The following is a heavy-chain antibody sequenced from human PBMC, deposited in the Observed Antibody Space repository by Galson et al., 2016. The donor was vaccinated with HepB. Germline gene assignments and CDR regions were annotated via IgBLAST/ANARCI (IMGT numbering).Heavy chain of an antibody. CDR2: IYHSGTT. D-gene: IGHD1-26*01. CDR3: ARNSGGSYLGWFDP. V-gene: IGHV4-4*02. CDR1: GGSISSSNW. J-gene: IGHJ5*02. Sequence: ETLSLTCAVSGGSISSSNWWTWVRQPPGKGLEWNGEIYHSGTTHYNPSLESRVTISVDKSKNQFSLKLNSVTAADTAVYYCARNSGGSYLGWFDPWGQGTLVTVSS.